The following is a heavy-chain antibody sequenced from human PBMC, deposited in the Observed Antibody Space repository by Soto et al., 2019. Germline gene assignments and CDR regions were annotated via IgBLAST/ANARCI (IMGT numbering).Heavy chain of an antibody. CDR1: GFTFSAYN. V-gene: IGHV3-48*02. J-gene: IGHJ4*02. D-gene: IGHD3-9*01. Sequence: EVQLVESGGGLVQPGGSLRLSCAASGFTFSAYNLNWVRQAPGKRLQWVSFIGTRDSSTYYADSVKGRFAMSRDNAKNSLYLQMNSLSDEDTAVYYCARDQDWLPDFWGQGTLVTVSS. CDR3: ARDQDWLPDF. CDR2: IGTRDSST.